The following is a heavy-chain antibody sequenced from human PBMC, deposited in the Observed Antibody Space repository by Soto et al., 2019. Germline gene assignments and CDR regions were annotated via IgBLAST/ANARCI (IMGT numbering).Heavy chain of an antibody. J-gene: IGHJ6*02. D-gene: IGHD2-8*01. CDR3: ARQGSNGAYYYYGMDV. Sequence: GESLKISCKGSGYRFSSYWIAWVRRMPGKGLEWMGIIYPGDSDTRYSPSFQGQVTMSVDKSNNTAYLHWSSLKASDTAMYYCARQGSNGAYYYYGMDVWGQGTTVTVYS. CDR1: GYRFSSYW. CDR2: IYPGDSDT. V-gene: IGHV5-51*01.